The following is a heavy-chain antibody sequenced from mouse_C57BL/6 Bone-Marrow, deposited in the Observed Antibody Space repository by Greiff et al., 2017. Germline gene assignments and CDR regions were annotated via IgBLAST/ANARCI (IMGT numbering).Heavy chain of an antibody. J-gene: IGHJ3*01. D-gene: IGHD2-3*01. CDR1: GFTFSDYG. CDR2: ISSGSSTI. CDR3: ATGDGYLWFAY. Sequence: EVKVVESGGGLVKPGGSLKLSCAASGFTFSDYGMHWVRQAPEKGLEWVAYISSGSSTINYADTVKGRFTISRDNAKNTLFLQMTSLRSEDTAMYYCATGDGYLWFAYWGQGTLVTVSA. V-gene: IGHV5-17*01.